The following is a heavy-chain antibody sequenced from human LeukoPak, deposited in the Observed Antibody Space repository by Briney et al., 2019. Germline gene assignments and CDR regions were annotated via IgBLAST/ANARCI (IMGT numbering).Heavy chain of an antibody. CDR2: ISGSGNST. J-gene: IGHJ4*02. Sequence: GGSLRLSCAASGITFNNYAMSWVRQAPGKGLEWVSTISGSGNSTYYADSVKGRFTISRDNSKNTLYLQMNSLRAKDTALYYCANLGAVAGVDFWGQGTLVTVSS. V-gene: IGHV3-23*01. CDR1: GITFNNYA. D-gene: IGHD6-19*01. CDR3: ANLGAVAGVDF.